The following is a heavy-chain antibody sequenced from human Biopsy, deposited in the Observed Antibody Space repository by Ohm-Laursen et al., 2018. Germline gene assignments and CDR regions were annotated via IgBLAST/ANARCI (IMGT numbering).Heavy chain of an antibody. CDR2: VYYTGST. V-gene: IGHV4-59*02. CDR3: TCRYGDSPL. Sequence: TLSLTCPVSGDSVSSYYWSWIRQPPGKGLQWIGYVYYTGSTDYNPSLQSRVTISVDTSKNHFSLRLRSVTPADTAIYYCTCRYGDSPLWGQGTMVTVSS. CDR1: GDSVSSYY. J-gene: IGHJ3*01. D-gene: IGHD4-17*01.